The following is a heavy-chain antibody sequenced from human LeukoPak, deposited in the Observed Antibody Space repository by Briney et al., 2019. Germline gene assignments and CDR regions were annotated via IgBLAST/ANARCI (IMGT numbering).Heavy chain of an antibody. Sequence: GASVKVSCKVSGYTLTELSMHWVRQAPGKGLEWMGGFDPEDGERIYAQKFQGRVTMTEDTSTDTAYMELSSLRSGDTAVYYCATDSMGNDVFDIWGQGTMVTVSS. J-gene: IGHJ3*02. D-gene: IGHD7-27*01. CDR2: FDPEDGER. CDR3: ATDSMGNDVFDI. V-gene: IGHV1-24*01. CDR1: GYTLTELS.